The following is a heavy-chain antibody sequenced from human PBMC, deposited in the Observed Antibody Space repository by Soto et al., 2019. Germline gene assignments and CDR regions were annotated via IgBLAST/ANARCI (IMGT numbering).Heavy chain of an antibody. CDR2: MNPNSGNT. D-gene: IGHD3-10*01. Sequence: QVQLVQSGAEVKKPGASVKVSCKASGYTFTSYDINWVRQATGQGLEWMGWMNPNSGNTGYAQKFQGRVTMTRNTSISTAYMELSSLRSEDTAVYYCARGRPMGSGSYIYYYYYGMDVWGQGTTVTVSS. CDR1: GYTFTSYD. CDR3: ARGRPMGSGSYIYYYYYGMDV. V-gene: IGHV1-8*01. J-gene: IGHJ6*02.